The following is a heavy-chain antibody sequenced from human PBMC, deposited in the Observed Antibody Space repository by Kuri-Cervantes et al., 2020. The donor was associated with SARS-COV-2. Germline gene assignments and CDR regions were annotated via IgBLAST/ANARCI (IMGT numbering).Heavy chain of an antibody. CDR3: ARLTTSLIPDY. CDR1: GGSFSGYY. V-gene: IGHV4-34*01. Sequence: GSLRISCAVYGGSFSGYYWSWIRQPPGKGLEWIGEINHSGSTNYNPSLKSRVTISVDTSKNQFSLKLSSVTAADTAVYYCARLTTSLIPDYWGQGTLVTVSS. CDR2: INHSGST. D-gene: IGHD4-11*01. J-gene: IGHJ4*02.